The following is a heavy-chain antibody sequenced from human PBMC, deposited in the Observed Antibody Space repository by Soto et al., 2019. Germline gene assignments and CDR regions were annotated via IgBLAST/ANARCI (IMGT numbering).Heavy chain of an antibody. CDR3: AKESRDGYNALDY. CDR2: IKQDGSEK. CDR1: GFTFSSYW. D-gene: IGHD5-12*01. V-gene: IGHV3-7*03. J-gene: IGHJ4*02. Sequence: GGSPRLSCAASGFTFSSYWMSWVRQAPGKGLEWVANIKQDGSEKYYVDSVKGRFTISRDNAKNSLYLQMNSLRAEDTAVYYCAKESRDGYNALDYWGQGTLVTVSA.